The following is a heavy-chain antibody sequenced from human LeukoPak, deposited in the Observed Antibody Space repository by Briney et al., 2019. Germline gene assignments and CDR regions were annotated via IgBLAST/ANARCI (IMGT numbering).Heavy chain of an antibody. Sequence: SETLSLTCTVSGGSISSGGYYWSWIRQHPGKGLEWIGYIYYSGSTYYNPSLKSRVTISVDTSKNQFSLKLSSVTAADTGVYYCARDNRGNYFDYWGQGTLVTVSS. CDR1: GGSISSGGYY. CDR2: IYYSGST. D-gene: IGHD7-27*01. V-gene: IGHV4-31*03. J-gene: IGHJ4*02. CDR3: ARDNRGNYFDY.